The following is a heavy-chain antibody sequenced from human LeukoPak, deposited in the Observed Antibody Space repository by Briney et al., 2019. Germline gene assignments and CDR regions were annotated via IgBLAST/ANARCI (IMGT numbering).Heavy chain of an antibody. CDR2: IYYSGST. CDR3: ARSGGIAAAVKRNFDY. V-gene: IGHV4-59*12. J-gene: IGHJ4*02. CDR1: GGSISSYY. Sequence: SETLSLTCTVSGGSISSYYWSWIRQPPGKGLEWIGYIYYSGSTNYNPSLKSRVTISVDTSKNQFSLKLSSVTAADTAVYYCARSGGIAAAVKRNFDYWGQGTLVTVSS. D-gene: IGHD6-13*01.